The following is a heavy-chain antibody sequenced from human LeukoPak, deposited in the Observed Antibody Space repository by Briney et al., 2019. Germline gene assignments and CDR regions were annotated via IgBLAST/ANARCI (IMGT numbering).Heavy chain of an antibody. J-gene: IGHJ4*02. CDR1: GGSISSSCYY. V-gene: IGHV4-39*01. Sequence: SETLSLTCTVSGGSISSSCYYWGWIRQPPGKGLEWIGNIYYSGSTYYNPSLKSRVTISVDTSKNQFSLKLSSVTAADTAVYYCARQPLIVVVNYFDYWGQGTLATVSS. CDR3: ARQPLIVVVNYFDY. D-gene: IGHD3-22*01. CDR2: IYYSGST.